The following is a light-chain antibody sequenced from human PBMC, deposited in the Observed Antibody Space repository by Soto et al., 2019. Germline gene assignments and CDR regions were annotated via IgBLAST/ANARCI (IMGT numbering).Light chain of an antibody. Sequence: EIVMTQSPATLSVSPGERATLSCRASQSVSSNLAWYQQKPGQPPRLLIYGASTRATGIPARVSGSGSGTEFTLTFSSLQSEDFAVYYWHQYNSWPWTCGQGTKVEIK. J-gene: IGKJ1*01. CDR1: QSVSSN. CDR2: GAS. CDR3: HQYNSWPWT. V-gene: IGKV3-15*01.